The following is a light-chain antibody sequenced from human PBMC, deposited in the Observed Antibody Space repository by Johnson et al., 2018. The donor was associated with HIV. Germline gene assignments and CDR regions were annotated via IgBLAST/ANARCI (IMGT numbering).Light chain of an antibody. V-gene: IGLV1-51*01. CDR2: DDI. CDR1: SSNIGNNY. CDR3: GTWDSRLYV. J-gene: IGLJ1*01. Sequence: QSVLTQPPSVSAAPGQKVTISCSGSSSNIGNNYVSWYQHLPGTAPRLLIYDDIKRPSGIPDRFSGSKSGTSATLGITGLQTGDEADYYCGTWDSRLYVFGTGTKVTVL.